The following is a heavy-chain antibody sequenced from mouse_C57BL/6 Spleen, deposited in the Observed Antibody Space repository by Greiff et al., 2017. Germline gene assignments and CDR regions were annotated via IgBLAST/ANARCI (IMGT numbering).Heavy chain of an antibody. Sequence: EVHLVESGPVLVKPGASVKMSCKASGYTFTDYYMNWVKQSHGKSLEWIGVINPYNGGTSYNQKFKGKATLTVDKSSSTAYMELNSLTSEDAAVYYCARDYGSSPYAMDYWGQGTSVTVSS. CDR1: GYTFTDYY. CDR2: INPYNGGT. CDR3: ARDYGSSPYAMDY. D-gene: IGHD1-1*01. J-gene: IGHJ4*01. V-gene: IGHV1-19*01.